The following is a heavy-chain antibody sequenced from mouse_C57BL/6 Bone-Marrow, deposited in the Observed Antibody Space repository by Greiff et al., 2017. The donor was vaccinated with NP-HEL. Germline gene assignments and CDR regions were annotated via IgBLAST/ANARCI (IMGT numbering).Heavy chain of an antibody. CDR3: ARIFYCD. Sequence: QVQLKQPGAELVRPGSSVKLSCKASGYTFTSYWMHWVKQRPIQGLEWIGNIDPSDSGTNYNQKFKDKATLTVDKSSSTAYMQLSSLTSEDSAVYYCARIFYCDWGQGTLVTVSA. CDR1: GYTFTSYW. CDR2: IDPSDSGT. J-gene: IGHJ3*01. V-gene: IGHV1-52*01. D-gene: IGHD1-1*01.